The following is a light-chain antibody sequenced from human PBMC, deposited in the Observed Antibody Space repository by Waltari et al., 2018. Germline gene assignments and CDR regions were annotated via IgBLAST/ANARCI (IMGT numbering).Light chain of an antibody. J-gene: IGKJ1*01. CDR2: QAS. V-gene: IGKV1-5*03. CDR1: QIIKTW. Sequence: IQMTQSPSTLSASVRDRVTITCRSSQIIKTWWAWYQQTPGKAPKVLIYQASTLETGVRSRFSGSGSGTEFTLAIISLQPEDFATYYCQQYISYSRTFGQGTKVEIK. CDR3: QQYISYSRT.